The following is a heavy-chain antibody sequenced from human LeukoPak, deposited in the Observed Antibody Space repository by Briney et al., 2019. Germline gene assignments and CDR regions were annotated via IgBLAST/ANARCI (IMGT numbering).Heavy chain of an antibody. D-gene: IGHD3-3*01. J-gene: IGHJ4*02. V-gene: IGHV1-18*01. Sequence: ASVNVSCKASGYTFTSYGISWERQAPGQGLEWMGWISAYNGNTNYAQKLQGRVTMTTDTSTSTAYMELRSLRSDDTAVYYCARGQADFWSGYADYWGQGTLVTVSS. CDR3: ARGQADFWSGYADY. CDR2: ISAYNGNT. CDR1: GYTFTSYG.